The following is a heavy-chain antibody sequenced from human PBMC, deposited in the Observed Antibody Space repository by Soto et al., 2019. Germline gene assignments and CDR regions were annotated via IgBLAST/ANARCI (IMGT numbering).Heavy chain of an antibody. D-gene: IGHD4-17*01. CDR3: ASLEATVTIGYLDY. CDR1: GGTFSSYA. CDR2: IIPIFGTA. V-gene: IGHV1-69*13. Sequence: GASVKVSCKASGGTFSSYAISWVRQAPGQGLEWMGGIIPIFGTANYAQKFQGRGTITADESTSTAYMGLSSLRPDDTAVYYCASLEATVTIGYLDYWGQGTLVTVSS. J-gene: IGHJ4*02.